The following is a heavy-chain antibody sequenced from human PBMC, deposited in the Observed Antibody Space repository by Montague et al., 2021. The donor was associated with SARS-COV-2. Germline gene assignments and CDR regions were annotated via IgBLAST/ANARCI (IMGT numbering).Heavy chain of an antibody. CDR3: ARHDNSGTYPMDV. J-gene: IGHJ6*02. CDR2: IHLNGHK. D-gene: IGHD3-10*01. CDR1: GVTISNSH. Sequence: SETLSLTCTVYGVTISNSHWRWTRPPKGRGLEITGYIHLNGHKNYKPSIQSRVTMSVDTSKNQVSLKLTSVTAADTAVYYCARHDNSGTYPMDVWGQGTTVSVAS. V-gene: IGHV4-59*08.